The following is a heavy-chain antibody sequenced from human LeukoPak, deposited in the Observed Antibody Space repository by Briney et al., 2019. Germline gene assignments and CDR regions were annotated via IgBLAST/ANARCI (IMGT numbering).Heavy chain of an antibody. CDR3: ARDHLDEWELLNYYGMDV. J-gene: IGHJ6*02. CDR2: INHSGST. D-gene: IGHD1-26*01. V-gene: IGHV4-34*01. Sequence: PSETLSLTCAVYGGSFSGYYWSWIRQPPGKGLEWIGEINHSGSTNYNPSLKSRVTISVDTSKNQFSLKLSSVTAADTAVYYCARDHLDEWELLNYYGMDVWGQGTTVTVSS. CDR1: GGSFSGYY.